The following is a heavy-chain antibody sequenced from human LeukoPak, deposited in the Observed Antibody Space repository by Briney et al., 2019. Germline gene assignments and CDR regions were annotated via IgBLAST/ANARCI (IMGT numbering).Heavy chain of an antibody. Sequence: GGSLRLSCAASGFTFSSYGMHWVRQAPGKGLEWVAVISYDGSNKYYADSVKGRFTISRDNSKNTLYLQMNSLRAEDTAVYYCASGYYYDSSGYYFDYWGQGTLVTVSS. J-gene: IGHJ4*02. CDR3: ASGYYYDSSGYYFDY. CDR1: GFTFSSYG. D-gene: IGHD3-22*01. V-gene: IGHV3-30*03. CDR2: ISYDGSNK.